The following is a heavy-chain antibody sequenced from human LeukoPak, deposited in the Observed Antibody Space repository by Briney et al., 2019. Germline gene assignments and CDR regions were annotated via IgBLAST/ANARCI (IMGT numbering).Heavy chain of an antibody. CDR2: IYYSGST. D-gene: IGHD5-12*01. V-gene: IGHV4-39*02. CDR3: ARDVDHNAFDI. J-gene: IGHJ3*02. CDR1: GGSISSSSHY. Sequence: KASETLSLTCTVSGGSISSSSHYWGWIRQPPGKGLEWIGSIYYSGSTYYNPSLKSRVTISVDTSKNQFSLKLSSVTAADTAVYYCARDVDHNAFDIWGQGTMVTVSS.